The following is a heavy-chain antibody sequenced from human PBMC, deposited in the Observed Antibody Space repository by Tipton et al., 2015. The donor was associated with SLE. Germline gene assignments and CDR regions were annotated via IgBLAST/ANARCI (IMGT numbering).Heavy chain of an antibody. V-gene: IGHV4-59*08. D-gene: IGHD3-22*01. Sequence: TLSLTCSVSGGSISNYYWSWIRQPPGKGLEWIGYIYYSGSTNYNPSLKSRVTISVDTSKNQFSLKLSSVTAADTAVYYCARRGNYYDSSYYFDYWGQGTLVTVSS. CDR1: GGSISNYY. J-gene: IGHJ4*02. CDR3: ARRGNYYDSSYYFDY. CDR2: IYYSGST.